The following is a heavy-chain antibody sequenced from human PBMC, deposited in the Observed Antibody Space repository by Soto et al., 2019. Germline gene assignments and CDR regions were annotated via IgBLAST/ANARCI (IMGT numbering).Heavy chain of an antibody. V-gene: IGHV1-18*04. J-gene: IGHJ5*02. CDR2: ISAYHGNT. CDR3: ASILDYYDSSGSRKNWFDP. Sequence: ASVKVSCKASGYTFTSYGISWVRQAPGQGLEWMGWISAYHGNTNYAQKLQGRVTMTTDTSTSTAYMELRSLRSDDTAVYYCASILDYYDSSGSRKNWFDPWGQGTLVTVSS. D-gene: IGHD3-22*01. CDR1: GYTFTSYG.